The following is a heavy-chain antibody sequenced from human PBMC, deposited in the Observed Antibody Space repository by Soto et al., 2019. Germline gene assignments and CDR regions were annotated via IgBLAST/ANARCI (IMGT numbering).Heavy chain of an antibody. CDR3: ATAIVVVPAAIKNWFDP. D-gene: IGHD2-2*01. CDR2: IYYSGST. V-gene: IGHV4-31*03. J-gene: IGHJ5*02. CDR1: GGSISSGGYY. Sequence: QVQLQESGPGLVKPSQTLSLTCTVSGGSISSGGYYWSWIRQHPGKGLEWIGYIYYSGSTYYNPSLKSRVTISVDTSKNQFSLKLSSVTAADTAVYYCATAIVVVPAAIKNWFDPWGQGTLVTVSS.